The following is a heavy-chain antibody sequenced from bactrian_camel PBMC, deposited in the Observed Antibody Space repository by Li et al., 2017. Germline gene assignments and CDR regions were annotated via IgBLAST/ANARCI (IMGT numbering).Heavy chain of an antibody. Sequence: HVQLVESGGGSAQAGGSLTLSCVASGDTSRSHCMAWFRRAPGKEREGVAVIDSVDSTSVADSVKGRFTISKDNAKNTLYLQMNSLKPEDTGMYYCAAGRSCRFPLPAYNYWGQGTQVTVS. V-gene: IGHV3S53*01. CDR1: GDTSRSHC. CDR2: IDSVDST. CDR3: AAGRSCRFPLPAYNY. J-gene: IGHJ4*01.